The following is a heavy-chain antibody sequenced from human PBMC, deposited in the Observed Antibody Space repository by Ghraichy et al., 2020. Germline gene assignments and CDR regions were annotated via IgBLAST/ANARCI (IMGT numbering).Heavy chain of an antibody. D-gene: IGHD1-7*01. J-gene: IGHJ4*02. CDR1: GFTSRTYR. Sequence: GGSLRLSCAASGFTSRTYRMSWVRQAPGKGLEWVSHIISVSDTAYYADSVKGRFTISRDNANNSLYLQMNSLRAEDTAVYYCARGELMTLWGQGTLVTVSS. V-gene: IGHV3-48*01. CDR2: IISVSDTA. CDR3: ARGELMTL.